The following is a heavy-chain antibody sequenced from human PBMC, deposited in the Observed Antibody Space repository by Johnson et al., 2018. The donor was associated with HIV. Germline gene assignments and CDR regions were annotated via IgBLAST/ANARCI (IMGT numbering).Heavy chain of an antibody. Sequence: EQLVESGGGVVQPGRSLRLSCAASGFTVSSNYMSWVRQIPGKGLEWVSGINWNGGSTIYYADSVKGRFTISRDNSKNTLYLQINSLRAEDTAVYYCAKDVGGWELVLDAFDIWGQGTMVTVSS. CDR2: INWNGGSTI. CDR3: AKDVGGWELVLDAFDI. CDR1: GFTVSSNY. V-gene: IGHV3-66*02. D-gene: IGHD1-26*01. J-gene: IGHJ3*02.